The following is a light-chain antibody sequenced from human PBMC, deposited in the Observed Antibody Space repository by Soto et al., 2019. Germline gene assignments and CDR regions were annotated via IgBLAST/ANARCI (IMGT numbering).Light chain of an antibody. CDR3: QAWDSTNNFV. CDR2: EDK. V-gene: IGLV3-1*01. J-gene: IGLJ1*01. Sequence: SYELTQPPSVSVSPGQTASITCSGENLGQKYVSWYQQKPGQSPLLVIYEDKKRPSGIPERFSGSISEDSATLTIGGTQDVDEADYYCQAWDSTNNFVFGTGTKLTVL. CDR1: NLGQKY.